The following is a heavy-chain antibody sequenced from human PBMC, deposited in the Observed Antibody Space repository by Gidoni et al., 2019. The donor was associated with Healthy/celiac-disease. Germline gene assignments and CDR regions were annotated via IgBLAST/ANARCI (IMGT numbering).Heavy chain of an antibody. V-gene: IGHV4-39*01. Sequence: QLQLQESGPGLVKPSETLSLTCTVSGGSISSSSYYWGWIRQPPGKGLEWIGSSYYSGSTYYNPSLKSRVTISVDTSKNQFSLKLSSVTAADTAVYYCASQDYGDYVWRLGAFDIWGQGTMVTVSS. CDR3: ASQDYGDYVWRLGAFDI. J-gene: IGHJ3*02. CDR2: SYYSGST. D-gene: IGHD4-17*01. CDR1: GGSISSSSYY.